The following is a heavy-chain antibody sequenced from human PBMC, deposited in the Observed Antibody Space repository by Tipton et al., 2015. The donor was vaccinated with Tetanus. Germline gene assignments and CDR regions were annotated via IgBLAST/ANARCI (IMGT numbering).Heavy chain of an antibody. CDR1: GGSISSYY. CDR3: GRASGYHYGSGSYYSGEDY. J-gene: IGHJ4*02. Sequence: TLSLTCTVSGGSISSYYWSWIRQPPGKGLEWIGYIYYSGSTNYNPSLKSRVTISVDTSKNQFSQKLSSVTAADTAVYYCGRASGYHYGSGSYYSGEDYWGQGTLVTVSS. CDR2: IYYSGST. D-gene: IGHD3-10*01. V-gene: IGHV4-59*01.